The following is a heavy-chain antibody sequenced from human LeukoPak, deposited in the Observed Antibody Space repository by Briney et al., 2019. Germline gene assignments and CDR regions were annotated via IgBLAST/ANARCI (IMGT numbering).Heavy chain of an antibody. CDR2: IFTGDSQT. D-gene: IGHD7-27*01. J-gene: IGHJ3*02. V-gene: IGHV5-51*01. CDR3: ARHVERGKYFLRDAFDI. Sequence: GESLKISCKGSGYTFTSYWIGWVRQMPGKGLEWMGIIFTGDSQTTYSPSFQGQVTISADKSISTAYLQWSSLKASDTAMYYCARHVERGKYFLRDAFDIWGQGTMVTVSS. CDR1: GYTFTSYW.